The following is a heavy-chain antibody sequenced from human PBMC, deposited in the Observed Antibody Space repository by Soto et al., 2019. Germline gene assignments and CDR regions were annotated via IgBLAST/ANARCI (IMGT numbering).Heavy chain of an antibody. CDR3: AKDKLVGYCSGGSCPRDDAFDV. CDR2: ISGSGGST. J-gene: IGHJ3*01. Sequence: EVQLLESGGGLVQPGGSLRLSCAASGFTFSSYAMRWVRQAPGKGLEWVSAISGSGGSTYYADSVKGRFTISRDNSKNTLYLQMNSLRAEDTAVYYCAKDKLVGYCSGGSCPRDDAFDVWGQGTMVTVSS. D-gene: IGHD2-15*01. V-gene: IGHV3-23*01. CDR1: GFTFSSYA.